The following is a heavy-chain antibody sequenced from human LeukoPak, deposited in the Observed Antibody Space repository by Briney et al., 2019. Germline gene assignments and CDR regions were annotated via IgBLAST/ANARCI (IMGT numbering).Heavy chain of an antibody. CDR2: IKQDGSEK. V-gene: IGHV3-7*01. Sequence: GGSLRLSCAASGFTFSSYWMSWVRQAPGRGREWVANIKQDGSEKYYVDSVKGRFTISRDNAKNSLYLQMNSLRAEDTAVYYCASSIVRGLVDYWGQGTLVTVSS. CDR3: ASSIVRGLVDY. D-gene: IGHD1-26*01. J-gene: IGHJ4*02. CDR1: GFTFSSYW.